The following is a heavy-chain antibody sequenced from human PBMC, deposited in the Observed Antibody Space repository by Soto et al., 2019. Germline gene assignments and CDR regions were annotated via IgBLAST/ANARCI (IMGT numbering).Heavy chain of an antibody. CDR3: TSRITIFGVVIPPDY. D-gene: IGHD3-3*01. CDR1: GLTFSNAW. J-gene: IGHJ4*02. V-gene: IGHV3-15*01. CDR2: IKSKTDGGTT. Sequence: GGSLRLSCAASGLTFSNAWMSWVRQAPGKGLEWVSRIKSKTDGGTTDYAAPVKGRFTISRDDSKNTLYLQMNSLKTEDTAVYYCTSRITIFGVVIPPDYWGQGTLVTVSS.